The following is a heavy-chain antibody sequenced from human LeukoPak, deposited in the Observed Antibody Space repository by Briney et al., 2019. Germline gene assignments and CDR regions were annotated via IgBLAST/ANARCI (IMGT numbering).Heavy chain of an antibody. CDR3: TRAAYSSGWYIDY. Sequence: GGSLRLSCAASGFTFSSYWMSWVRQAPGKGLEWVGRTRNKANSYTTEYAASVKGRFTISRDDSKNSLDLQMNSLKTEDTAVYYCTRAAYSSGWYIDYWGQGTLVTVSS. D-gene: IGHD6-19*01. CDR2: TRNKANSYTT. V-gene: IGHV3-72*01. CDR1: GFTFSSYW. J-gene: IGHJ4*02.